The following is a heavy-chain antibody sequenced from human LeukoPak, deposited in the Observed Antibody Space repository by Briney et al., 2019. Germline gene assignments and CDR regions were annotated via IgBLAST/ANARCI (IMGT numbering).Heavy chain of an antibody. J-gene: IGHJ3*02. D-gene: IGHD6-13*01. CDR2: ISYEGSSK. V-gene: IGHV3-30-3*01. Sequence: GRSLRLSCTASGFTFSSYAIHWVRQAPGKGLEWVTLISYEGSSKYYADSVRGRFIISRDNSKNTLFLQMNSLRTEDTAVYYCARGISTSSSWYGDDAFDIWGQGTMVTVSS. CDR1: GFTFSSYA. CDR3: ARGISTSSSWYGDDAFDI.